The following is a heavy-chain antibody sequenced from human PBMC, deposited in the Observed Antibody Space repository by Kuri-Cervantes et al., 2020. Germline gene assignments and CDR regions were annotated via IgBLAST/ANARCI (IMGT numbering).Heavy chain of an antibody. J-gene: IGHJ3*02. D-gene: IGHD3-22*01. Sequence: ASVKVSCKASGYTFTGYYMHWVRQAPGQGLEWMGWINPNSGGTNYAQKFQGRVTMTRDTSISTAYMELSRLRFDDTAVYYCARVTLYYYDSSGPDAFDIWGQGTMVTVSS. CDR3: ARVTLYYYDSSGPDAFDI. CDR1: GYTFTGYY. V-gene: IGHV1-2*02. CDR2: INPNSGGT.